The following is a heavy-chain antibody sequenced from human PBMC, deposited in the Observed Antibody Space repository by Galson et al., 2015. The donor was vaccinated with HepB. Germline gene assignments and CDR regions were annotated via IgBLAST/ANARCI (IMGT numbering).Heavy chain of an antibody. CDR3: ARDYQDDVWSFVLWFDP. V-gene: IGHV3-48*01. Sequence: SLRLSCAASGFTFSSYAMSWVRQAPGKGLEWVSYISSSSSTIYYADSVKGRFTISRDNAKNSLYLQMNSLRAEDTAVYYCARDYQDDVWSFVLWFDPWGQGTLVTVSS. D-gene: IGHD3-3*01. CDR1: GFTFSSYA. J-gene: IGHJ5*02. CDR2: ISSSSSTI.